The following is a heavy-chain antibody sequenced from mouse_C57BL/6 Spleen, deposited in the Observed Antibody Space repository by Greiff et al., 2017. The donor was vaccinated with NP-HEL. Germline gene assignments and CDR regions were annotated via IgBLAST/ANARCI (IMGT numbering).Heavy chain of an antibody. CDR1: GFTFTDYY. CDR2: IRNKANGYTT. Sequence: EVQRVESGGGLVQPGGSLSLSCAASGFTFTDYYMSWVRQPPGKALEWLGFIRNKANGYTTEYSASVKGRFTISRDNSQSILYLQMNALRAEDSATYYCARYKYPYYFDYWGQGTTLTVSS. J-gene: IGHJ2*01. D-gene: IGHD5-1-1*01. CDR3: ARYKYPYYFDY. V-gene: IGHV7-3*01.